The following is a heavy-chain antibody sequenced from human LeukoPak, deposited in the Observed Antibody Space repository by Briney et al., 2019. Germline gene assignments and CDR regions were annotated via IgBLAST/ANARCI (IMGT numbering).Heavy chain of an antibody. CDR3: AREKWELLSFDV. J-gene: IGHJ3*01. CDR1: GFTFSSYG. D-gene: IGHD1-26*01. Sequence: GGSLRLSCAASGFTFSSYGMHWVRQAPGKGLEWVAFIRYDGSNKYYADSVKGRFTISRDNAKNSLYLQMNSLRAEDTAVHYCAREKWELLSFDVWGQGTMVTVSS. CDR2: IRYDGSNK. V-gene: IGHV3-30*02.